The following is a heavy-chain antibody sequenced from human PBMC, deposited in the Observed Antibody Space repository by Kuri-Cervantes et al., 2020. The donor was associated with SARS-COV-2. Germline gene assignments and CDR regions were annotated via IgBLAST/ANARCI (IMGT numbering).Heavy chain of an antibody. CDR3: ALYGDYDPAFDI. J-gene: IGHJ3*02. Sequence: KVSCKGSGYSFTSYWIGWVRQMPGKGLEWMGIIYPGDSDTRYSPSLQGQVTISADKSISTAYLQWSSLRSEDTAVYYCALYGDYDPAFDIWGQGTMVTVSS. CDR2: IYPGDSDT. V-gene: IGHV5-51*01. CDR1: GYSFTSYW. D-gene: IGHD4-17*01.